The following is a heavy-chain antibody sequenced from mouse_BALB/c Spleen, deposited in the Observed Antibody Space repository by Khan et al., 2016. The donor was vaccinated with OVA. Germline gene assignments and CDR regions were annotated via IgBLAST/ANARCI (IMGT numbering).Heavy chain of an antibody. CDR2: IDPFSGDT. D-gene: IGHD2-2*01. CDR3: TSHGYVAWFAY. V-gene: IGHV1S135*01. J-gene: IGHJ3*01. Sequence: EVQLQESGPELMKPGASVKISCKASGYSFTTYYIHWVLQSHGKSLDWIGYIDPFSGDTTYNQKFKGKATLTVDKSSSTAYIHLNNLTSEDSADYYGTSHGYVAWFAYWGQGTLVTVSA. CDR1: GYSFTTYY.